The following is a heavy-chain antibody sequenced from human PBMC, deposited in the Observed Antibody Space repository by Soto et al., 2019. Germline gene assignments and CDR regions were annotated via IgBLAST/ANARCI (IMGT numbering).Heavy chain of an antibody. CDR3: ARARATIAAAAIFDC. J-gene: IGHJ4*02. V-gene: IGHV4-4*02. Sequence: QVQLQESGPGLVKPSGTLSLTCAVSGGSISTSNWWSWVRQPPGKGLEWIGEVYRTGSTNYNPSLESRLTIPVAKPKNQCSLKLTSVTAAATAVYYCARARATIAAAAIFDCWGQGTLVTVSS. CDR1: GGSISTSNW. D-gene: IGHD6-13*01. CDR2: VYRTGST.